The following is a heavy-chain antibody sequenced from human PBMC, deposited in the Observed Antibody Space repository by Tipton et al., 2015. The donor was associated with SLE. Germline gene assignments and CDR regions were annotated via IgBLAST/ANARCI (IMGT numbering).Heavy chain of an antibody. V-gene: IGHV4-59*01. CDR3: ARDPSGYYSTSPYL. CDR1: GGSITNYY. J-gene: IGHJ5*02. CDR2: IYSSGST. D-gene: IGHD2-8*01. Sequence: TLSLTCIVSGGSITNYYWSWIRQPPGKGLEWIGYIYSSGSTDYNPSLEGRVTISVDSSKNQFSLRLTSASAADTAVYYCARDPSGYYSTSPYLWGQGTLVTVSS.